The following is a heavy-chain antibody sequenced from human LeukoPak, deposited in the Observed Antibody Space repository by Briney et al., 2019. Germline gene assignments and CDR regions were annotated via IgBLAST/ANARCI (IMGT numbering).Heavy chain of an antibody. CDR1: GFTFSTYW. V-gene: IGHV3-7*01. Sequence: GGSLRLSCAASGFTFSTYWMSWLPQAPGKGLELVANIKQDGSEKYYVDSVKGRFTISRDNAKTSLYLQLNSLRAEDTAVYYCARNQRRLDYWGQGTLVTVSS. J-gene: IGHJ4*02. CDR2: IKQDGSEK. D-gene: IGHD1-14*01. CDR3: ARNQRRLDY.